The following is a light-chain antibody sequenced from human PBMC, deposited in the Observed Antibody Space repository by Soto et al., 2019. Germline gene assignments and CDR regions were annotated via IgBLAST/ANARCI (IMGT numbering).Light chain of an antibody. CDR1: QNISNY. J-gene: IGKJ3*01. V-gene: IGKV1-39*01. Sequence: DIQMTQSPSSLSASVGDRVTITCRASQNISNYLNWYQQKPGKTPKLLLFAASTVDSGVPSRFSGSGSGTDFTLTISSLQPEDFASFYCQESYSRTFGPGTKVDIK. CDR3: QESYSRT. CDR2: AAS.